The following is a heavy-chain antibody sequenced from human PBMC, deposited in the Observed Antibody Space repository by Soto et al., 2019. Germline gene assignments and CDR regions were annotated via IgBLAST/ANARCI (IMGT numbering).Heavy chain of an antibody. J-gene: IGHJ3*01. V-gene: IGHV2-5*02. CDR2: FFWDDDT. D-gene: IGHD3-10*01. CDR3: ARSRAAWTNAFDV. Sequence: QIALKESGAALVKPTQTLTLTCSFSGFSLTTNGVGVGWIRQPPGKALEWLAIFFWDDDTRYSLSLKSRLTITKDASRTQVVLTMTNMASADTGTYYCARSRAAWTNAFDVWGQGTLVSVSS. CDR1: GFSLTTNGVG.